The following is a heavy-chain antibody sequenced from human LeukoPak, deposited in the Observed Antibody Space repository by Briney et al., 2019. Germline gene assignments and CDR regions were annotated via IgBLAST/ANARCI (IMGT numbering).Heavy chain of an antibody. CDR3: ARDVASSGCHFDS. V-gene: IGHV3-23*01. J-gene: IGHJ4*02. CDR1: GFTFSSYA. D-gene: IGHD3-10*01. Sequence: GGSLRLSCAASGFTFSSYAMSWVRQAPGKGLEWVSAISGSGGSTYYADSVKGRFTISRDNSKNTLYLQMNSLRAEDTAVYYCARDVASSGCHFDSWGQGTLVTVSS. CDR2: ISGSGGST.